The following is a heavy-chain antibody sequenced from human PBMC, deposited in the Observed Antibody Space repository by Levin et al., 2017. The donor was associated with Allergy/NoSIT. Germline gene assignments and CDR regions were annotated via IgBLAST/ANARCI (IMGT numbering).Heavy chain of an antibody. D-gene: IGHD3-22*01. CDR2: INHSGST. J-gene: IGHJ4*02. CDR1: GGSFSGYY. V-gene: IGHV4-34*01. CDR3: ASRLGDSSGYYDLDY. Sequence: SETLSLTCAVYGGSFSGYYWSWIRQPPGKGLEWIGEINHSGSTNYNPSLKSRVTISVDTSKNQFSLKLSSVTAADTAVYYCASRLGDSSGYYDLDYWGQGTLVTVSS.